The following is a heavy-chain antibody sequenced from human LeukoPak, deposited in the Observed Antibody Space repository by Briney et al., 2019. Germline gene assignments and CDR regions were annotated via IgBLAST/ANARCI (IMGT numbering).Heavy chain of an antibody. V-gene: IGHV4-30-2*01. D-gene: IGHD3-3*02. J-gene: IGHJ5*02. CDR1: GGSISSGGYY. CDR3: ARRRDSILRRWFDP. CDR2: IYHSGST. Sequence: PSQTLSLTCTVSGGSISSGGYYWSWIRQPPGKGLEWIGYIYHSGSTYYNPSLKSRVAISVDRSKNQFSLKLSSVTAADTAVYYCARRRDSILRRWFDPWGQGTLVTVSS.